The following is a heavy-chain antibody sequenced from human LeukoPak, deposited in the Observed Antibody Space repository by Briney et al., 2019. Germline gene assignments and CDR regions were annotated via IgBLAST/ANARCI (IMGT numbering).Heavy chain of an antibody. V-gene: IGHV1-69*13. CDR2: IVPIFGTA. J-gene: IGHJ5*01. Sequence: SVKVSCKASGGTFSSYAISWVRQAPGQGLEWMGGIVPIFGTANYAQKFQGRVTITADESTSTAYMELSSLRSEDTAVYYCAREAILTLQPTTENWFDSWGQGTLVSVSS. CDR1: GGTFSSYA. CDR3: AREAILTLQPTTENWFDS. D-gene: IGHD1-1*01.